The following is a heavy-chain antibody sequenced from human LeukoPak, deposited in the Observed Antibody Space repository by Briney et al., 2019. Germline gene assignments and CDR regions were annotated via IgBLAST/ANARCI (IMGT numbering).Heavy chain of an antibody. CDR3: ASSAGALIDC. J-gene: IGHJ4*02. V-gene: IGHV3-33*01. CDR1: GFTFSNYD. CDR2: IWFDGGNK. Sequence: SGGSLRLSCAASGFTFSNYDMHWVRQAPGKGLEWVAVIWFDGGNKFYADSVKGRFTISRDNSKNTLYLQMNSLRAEDTAVYYCASSAGALIDCWGQGTLVIVSS. D-gene: IGHD6-19*01.